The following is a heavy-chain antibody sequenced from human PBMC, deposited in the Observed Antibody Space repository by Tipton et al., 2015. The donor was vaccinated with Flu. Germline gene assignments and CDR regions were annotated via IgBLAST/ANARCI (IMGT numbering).Heavy chain of an antibody. J-gene: IGHJ6*02. CDR2: ISYDGSDR. D-gene: IGHD1-26*01. V-gene: IGHV3-30*18. CDR3: AKEWLWERFYYGVNV. CDR1: GFTFSGYG. Sequence: SLRLSCAASGFTFSGYGMFWVRQAPGKGLEWVAVISYDGSDRYYADSVRGRFTISRDNSKNTLYLEMNSLRPDDTAVYYCAKEWLWERFYYGVNVWGQGTTVTVSS.